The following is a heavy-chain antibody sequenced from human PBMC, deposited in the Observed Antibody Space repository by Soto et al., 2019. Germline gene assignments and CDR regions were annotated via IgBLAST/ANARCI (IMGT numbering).Heavy chain of an antibody. V-gene: IGHV3-9*01. CDR2: ISWNSDSI. Sequence: EAQLVESGGGFVQSGRSLRLSCAGSGFIFDDFAIHWVRQAPGKGLEWVSGISWNSDSIGYADSVKGRFTISRDNAKNSLSLKMHSLRPEDTALYYCTKVGGLYDFWSGPLHFDLWGQGTLVTVSS. J-gene: IGHJ4*02. D-gene: IGHD3-3*01. CDR1: GFIFDDFA. CDR3: TKVGGLYDFWSGPLHFDL.